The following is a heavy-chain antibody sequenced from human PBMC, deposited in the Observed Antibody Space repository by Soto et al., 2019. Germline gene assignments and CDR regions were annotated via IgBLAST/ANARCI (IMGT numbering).Heavy chain of an antibody. J-gene: IGHJ4*02. D-gene: IGHD1-1*01. V-gene: IGHV3-53*01. CDR1: GFAVSSKY. CDR2: IYGGGTT. CDR3: GQTTGGPGFDF. Sequence: EVQLVESGGGLIQPGGSLRLSCAASGFAVSSKYMTWVRQAPGKGLEWVSVIYGGGTTYYADSVKGRFTISRDTSKNTLYLQMNSLRAEDTAVYYCGQTTGGPGFDFWGQGTLVTVSS.